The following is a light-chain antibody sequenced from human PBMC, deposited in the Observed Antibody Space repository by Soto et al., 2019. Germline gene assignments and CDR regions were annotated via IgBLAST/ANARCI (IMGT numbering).Light chain of an antibody. CDR2: AAS. V-gene: IGKV1-8*01. CDR3: PQYYSYPLV. J-gene: IGKJ3*01. CDR1: QGISSY. Sequence: AIRMTQSPSSFSASTGDRVTITCRASQGISSYLAWYQQKPGKAPKLLIYAASTLQSGVPSRFSGSGSGTDFTLTIGCMHSDDFASYYCPQYYSYPLVFGPGTKMDIK.